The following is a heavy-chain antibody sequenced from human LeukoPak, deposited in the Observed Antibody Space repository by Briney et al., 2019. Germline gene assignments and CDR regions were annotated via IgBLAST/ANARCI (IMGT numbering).Heavy chain of an antibody. CDR1: GGSLSGYY. Sequence: PSETLSLTRAVYGGSLSGYYWSWIRQPPGKGLEWIGEINHSGGTNYNPSLKSRVTISVDTSKNQFSLKLSSVTAADTAVYYCASAMIGVPDDAFDIWGQGTMVTVSS. D-gene: IGHD3-22*01. CDR3: ASAMIGVPDDAFDI. V-gene: IGHV4-34*01. CDR2: INHSGGT. J-gene: IGHJ3*02.